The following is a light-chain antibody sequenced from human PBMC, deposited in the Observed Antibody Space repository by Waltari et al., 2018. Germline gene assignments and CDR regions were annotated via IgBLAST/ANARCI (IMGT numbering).Light chain of an antibody. V-gene: IGKV1-39*01. CDR1: QTISTN. CDR3: QQSYSAPPS. J-gene: IGKJ4*01. CDR2: AAT. Sequence: DIQMTQSPSSLSASLGDRVTITCRASQTISTNLTWYQHRPGKVPKLLIYAATFLQSGVPSRFSGSGSGTDFTLTIRSLQPEDFVFYFCQQSYSAPPSFGGGTKVDVK.